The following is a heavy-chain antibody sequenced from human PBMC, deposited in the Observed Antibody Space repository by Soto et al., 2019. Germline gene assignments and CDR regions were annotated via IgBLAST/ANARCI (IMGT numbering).Heavy chain of an antibody. CDR3: ARAPSHSDSSLASEY. CDR1: GFTVSSYG. J-gene: IGHJ4*02. D-gene: IGHD3-3*01. CDR2: ISGSGDRT. Sequence: GGSLRLSCAVSGFTVSSYGMSWVRQAPGKGLEWVSGISGSGDRTFYADSVKGRFTISRDNAKNTLYLQMNSLRAEDTAVYYCARAPSHSDSSLASEYWGRGPLVNVSS. V-gene: IGHV3-23*01.